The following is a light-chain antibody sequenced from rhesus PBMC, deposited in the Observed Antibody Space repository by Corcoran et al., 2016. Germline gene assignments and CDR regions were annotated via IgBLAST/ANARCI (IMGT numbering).Light chain of an antibody. CDR3: CSYRRGSTYI. Sequence: QAALTQPPSVSKSLGQSVTISCPGTSSGIASYSDVSWYQQHPGKAPRLLIYSVSNRPSGVSDRFSGFKSGSTASLTNSGRQAEDEAIYYSCSYRRGSTYIFGAGTRLTVL. V-gene: IGLV2-26*02. J-gene: IGLJ1*01. CDR2: SVS. CDR1: SSGIASYSD.